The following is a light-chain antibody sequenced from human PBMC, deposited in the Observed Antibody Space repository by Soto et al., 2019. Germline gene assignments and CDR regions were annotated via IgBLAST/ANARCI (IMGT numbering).Light chain of an antibody. CDR1: SSDVGGYNY. CDR2: EVS. J-gene: IGLJ1*01. Sequence: QSALTQPASVSWSPGQSITISCTGTSSDVGGYNYVSWYQQLPGKAPKLMIYEVSNRPSGVSNRFSGSKSGNTASLTISGLQAEDEADYYCSSYTGSSTPYVFGTGTKLTVL. CDR3: SSYTGSSTPYV. V-gene: IGLV2-14*01.